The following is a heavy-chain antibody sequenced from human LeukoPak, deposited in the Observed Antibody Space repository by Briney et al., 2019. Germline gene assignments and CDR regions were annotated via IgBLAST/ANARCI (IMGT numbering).Heavy chain of an antibody. V-gene: IGHV3-49*04. Sequence: GGSLRLSCTASGFTFGDYAMSWVRQAPGKGLEWVGFIRSKAYGGTTEYAASVKGRFTISRDDSKSIAYLQMNSLKTEDTAVYYCTRESPYDFWSDPSDAFDIWGQGTMVTVSS. CDR3: TRESPYDFWSDPSDAFDI. CDR2: IRSKAYGGTT. CDR1: GFTFGDYA. D-gene: IGHD3-3*01. J-gene: IGHJ3*02.